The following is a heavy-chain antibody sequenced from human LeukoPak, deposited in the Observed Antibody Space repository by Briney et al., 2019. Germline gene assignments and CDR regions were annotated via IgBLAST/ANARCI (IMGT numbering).Heavy chain of an antibody. V-gene: IGHV4-59*01. CDR1: GGSISSYY. J-gene: IGHJ4*02. D-gene: IGHD1-26*01. Sequence: PETLSLTCTVSGGSISSYYWSWIRQPPGKGLEWIGYIYYSGSTNYNPSLKSRVTISVDTSKNQFSLKLSSVTAADTAVYYCARERVGATLDYWGQGTLVTVSS. CDR3: ARERVGATLDY. CDR2: IYYSGST.